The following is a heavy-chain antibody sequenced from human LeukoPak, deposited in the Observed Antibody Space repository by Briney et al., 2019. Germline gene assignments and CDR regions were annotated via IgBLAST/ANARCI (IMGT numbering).Heavy chain of an antibody. V-gene: IGHV3-21*01. CDR3: ARGTYYYDSSGYDFDY. CDR1: GFTFSSYS. Sequence: GGSLRLSCAASGFTFSSYSMNWVRQAPGKELEWVSSISSSSSYIYYADSVKGRFTISRDNAKNSLYLQMNSLGAEDTAVYYCARGTYYYDSSGYDFDYWGQGALVTVSS. J-gene: IGHJ4*02. D-gene: IGHD3-22*01. CDR2: ISSSSSYI.